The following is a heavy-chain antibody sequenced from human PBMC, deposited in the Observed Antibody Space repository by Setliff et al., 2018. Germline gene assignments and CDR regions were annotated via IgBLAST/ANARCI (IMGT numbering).Heavy chain of an antibody. CDR3: ARRGGTAGARAFDI. CDR1: GYIFTTYG. CDR2: ISTYTGKT. Sequence: ASVKVSCKASGYIFTTYGFNWVRQAPGQGLEWMGMISTYTGKTTYAQKFQGRVTMTTDTSTGTGYMELRSLRSDDTAVYFCARRGGTAGARAFDIWGQGTMVTVSS. V-gene: IGHV1-18*01. J-gene: IGHJ3*02. D-gene: IGHD2-8*02.